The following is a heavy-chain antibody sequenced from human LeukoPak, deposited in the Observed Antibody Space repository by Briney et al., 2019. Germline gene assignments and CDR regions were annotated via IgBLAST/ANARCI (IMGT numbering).Heavy chain of an antibody. V-gene: IGHV3-33*01. CDR3: ARGPMLSTYYYDSAAYYYVY. J-gene: IGHJ4*02. CDR1: GFTFSSYG. D-gene: IGHD3-22*01. CDR2: IWYDGSNK. Sequence: PGGSMRLSCAASGFTFSSYGMHWVRQAPGKGLEWVAVIWYDGSNKYYADSVKGRFTISRDNSKNTLYLQMNSLRAEDTAVYYCARGPMLSTYYYDSAAYYYVYWGQGTLVTVSS.